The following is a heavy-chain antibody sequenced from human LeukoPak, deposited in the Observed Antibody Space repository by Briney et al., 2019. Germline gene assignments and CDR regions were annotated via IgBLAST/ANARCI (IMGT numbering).Heavy chain of an antibody. J-gene: IGHJ6*02. Sequence: SGTLSLTCAVSGGSIKSNNCWRWVRQPPGKGREGRGEIYHSGSTNYNPSLESRVTVSVDKSKNQFSLDLTSVPAADTAVYSCARFCGSTSWHSGYYYGIAVWGQGPTVTVSS. CDR1: GGSIKSNNC. D-gene: IGHD2-2*01. CDR2: IYHSGST. V-gene: IGHV4-4*02. CDR3: ARFCGSTSWHSGYYYGIAV.